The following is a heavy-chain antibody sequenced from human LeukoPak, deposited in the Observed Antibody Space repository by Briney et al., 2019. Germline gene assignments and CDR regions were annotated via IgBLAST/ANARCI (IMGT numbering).Heavy chain of an antibody. CDR2: INPNSGGT. Sequence: ASVKVSCKASGYTFTGYYMHWVRQAPGQGLEWMGWINPNSGGTNYAQKFQGRVTMTRNTSISTAYMELSRLRSDDTAVYYCARTVTTRGINWFDPWGQGTLVTVSS. D-gene: IGHD4-11*01. J-gene: IGHJ5*02. V-gene: IGHV1-2*02. CDR1: GYTFTGYY. CDR3: ARTVTTRGINWFDP.